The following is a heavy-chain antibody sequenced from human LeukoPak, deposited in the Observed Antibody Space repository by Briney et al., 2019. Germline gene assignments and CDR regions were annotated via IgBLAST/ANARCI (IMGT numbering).Heavy chain of an antibody. Sequence: NPGGSLTLSCAVSGFTFSSYSMNWVRQAPGKGLEWVSSISSSSSYIYYAYSVKGRFTISRDNAKNSLYLQMNSLRAEDTAVYYCASPYDSSYWGQGTLVTVSS. J-gene: IGHJ4*02. V-gene: IGHV3-21*01. CDR1: GFTFSSYS. CDR3: ASPYDSSY. D-gene: IGHD3-22*01. CDR2: ISSSSSYI.